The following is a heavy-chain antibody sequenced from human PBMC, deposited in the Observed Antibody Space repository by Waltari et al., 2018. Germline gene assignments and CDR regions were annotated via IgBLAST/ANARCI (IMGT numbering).Heavy chain of an antibody. CDR1: GGSISSGGYY. CDR3: ARAPDYGDQPIDY. D-gene: IGHD4-17*01. CDR2: IYYSGST. J-gene: IGHJ4*02. V-gene: IGHV4-31*03. Sequence: QVQLQESGPGLVKPSPTLSLTCTVSGGSISSGGYYWSWIPQHPGKGLEWIGYIYYSGSTYYNPSLKSRVTISVDTSKNQFPLKLSSVTAADTAVYYCARAPDYGDQPIDYWGQGTLVTVSS.